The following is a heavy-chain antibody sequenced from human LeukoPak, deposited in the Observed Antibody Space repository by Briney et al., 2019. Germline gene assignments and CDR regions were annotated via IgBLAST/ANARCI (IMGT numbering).Heavy chain of an antibody. D-gene: IGHD4-4*01. CDR3: ARDWGSYSNYYNWFDP. J-gene: IGHJ5*02. V-gene: IGHV3-30-3*01. Sequence: PGGSLRLSCAASGFTFSSYAMPWVRRAPGKGLEWVAVISYDGSNKYYADSVKGRFTISRDNSKNTLYLQMNSLRAEDTAVYYCARDWGSYSNYYNWFDPWGQGTLVTVSS. CDR1: GFTFSSYA. CDR2: ISYDGSNK.